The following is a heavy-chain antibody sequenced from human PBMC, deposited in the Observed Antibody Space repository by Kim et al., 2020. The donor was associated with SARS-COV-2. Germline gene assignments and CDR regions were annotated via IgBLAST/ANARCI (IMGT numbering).Heavy chain of an antibody. CDR2: ISGSSSTI. V-gene: IGHV3-48*02. J-gene: IGHJ4*01. CDR3: ASDSSGREAYTYCGDY. D-gene: IGHD3-16*01. Sequence: GGSLRLSCAASGFTFSSYSMNWVRQAPGKGLEWVSYISGSSSTIYYADSVKGRFTISRDNAKNSLYLQMSSLRDEDTAVYYCASDSSGREAYTYCGDYLG. CDR1: GFTFSSYS.